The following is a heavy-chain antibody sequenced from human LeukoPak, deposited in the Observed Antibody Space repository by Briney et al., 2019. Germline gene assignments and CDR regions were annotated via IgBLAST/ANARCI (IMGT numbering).Heavy chain of an antibody. CDR1: GSSISSGHY. Sequence: PSETLSLTCAVSGSSISSGHYWGWIRQPPGKGLEWIASISHNGNTYYSPSLKSRVTILVDTSKNQFSLKLTSVTAADTAIYYCARSRERICSNPACYVDLQATWGQGILVTVSP. CDR3: ARSRERICSNPACYVDLQAT. J-gene: IGHJ4*02. V-gene: IGHV4-38-2*01. CDR2: ISHNGNT. D-gene: IGHD2-2*01.